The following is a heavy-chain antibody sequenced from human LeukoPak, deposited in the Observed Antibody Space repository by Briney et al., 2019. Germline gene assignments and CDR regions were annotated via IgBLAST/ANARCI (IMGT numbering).Heavy chain of an antibody. D-gene: IGHD6-6*01. CDR2: INPNSGGT. V-gene: IGHV1-2*06. Sequence: ASVKVSCKASGYTFTGYYMHWVRQAPGQGLGWMGRINPNSGGTNYAQKFQGRVTMTRDTSISTAYMELSRLRSDDTAVYYCASWVAARPNYYYYMDVWGKGTTVTVSS. CDR3: ASWVAARPNYYYYMDV. J-gene: IGHJ6*03. CDR1: GYTFTGYY.